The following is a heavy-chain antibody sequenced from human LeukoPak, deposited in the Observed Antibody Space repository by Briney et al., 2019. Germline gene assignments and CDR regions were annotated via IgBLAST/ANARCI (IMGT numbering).Heavy chain of an antibody. CDR2: IIPIFGTA. Sequence: SVKVSCKASGGTFSSYAISWVRQAPGQGLEWMGGIIPIFGTANYAQMFQGRVTITADKSTSTAYMELSSLRSEDTAVYYCARRTMVRGVRNWFDPWGQGTLVTVSS. CDR3: ARRTMVRGVRNWFDP. D-gene: IGHD3-10*01. V-gene: IGHV1-69*06. CDR1: GGTFSSYA. J-gene: IGHJ5*02.